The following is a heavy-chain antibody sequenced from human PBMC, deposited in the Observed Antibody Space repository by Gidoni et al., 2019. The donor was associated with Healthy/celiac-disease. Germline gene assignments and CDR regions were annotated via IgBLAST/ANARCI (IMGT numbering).Heavy chain of an antibody. CDR1: GFTFSSYS. CDR3: ARDVYYDSSGYDLPPDYYYYYGMDV. CDR2: ISSSSITI. D-gene: IGHD3-22*01. V-gene: IGHV3-48*01. J-gene: IGHJ6*02. Sequence: EVQLVESGGGLVQPGGSLRLSCAASGFTFSSYSMNWVSQAPGKGLEWVSYISSSSITIYYADSVKGRFTISRDNAKNSLYLQMNSLRAEDTAVYYCARDVYYDSSGYDLPPDYYYYYGMDVWGQGTTVTVSS.